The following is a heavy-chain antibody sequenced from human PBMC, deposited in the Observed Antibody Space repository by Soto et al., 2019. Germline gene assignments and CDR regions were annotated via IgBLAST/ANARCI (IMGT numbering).Heavy chain of an antibody. CDR1: GYSFTSYW. CDR3: ASRRYDFWSGYYANDNWFDP. CDR2: IDPSDSYT. Sequence: GESLKISCKGSGYSFTSYWISWVRQMPGKGLEWMGRIDPSDSYTNYSPSFQGHVTIPADKSISTAYLQWSSLKAPDTAMYYCASRRYDFWSGYYANDNWFDPWGQGTLVTVSS. V-gene: IGHV5-10-1*01. J-gene: IGHJ5*02. D-gene: IGHD3-3*01.